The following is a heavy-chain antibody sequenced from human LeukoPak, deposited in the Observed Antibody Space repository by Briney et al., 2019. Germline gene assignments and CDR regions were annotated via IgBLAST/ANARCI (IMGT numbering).Heavy chain of an antibody. CDR3: ARGRYDWNDVGYFDY. D-gene: IGHD1-1*01. V-gene: IGHV3-23*01. CDR1: GFTFSTFA. J-gene: IGHJ4*02. Sequence: GGSLRLSCAASGFTFSTFAMSWVRQAPGKGLEWVSAIFGNGRTTYYADSVKGRFAISRDNSKNTLYLQMNSLRAEDTAVYYCARGRYDWNDVGYFDYWGQGTLVSVSS. CDR2: IFGNGRTT.